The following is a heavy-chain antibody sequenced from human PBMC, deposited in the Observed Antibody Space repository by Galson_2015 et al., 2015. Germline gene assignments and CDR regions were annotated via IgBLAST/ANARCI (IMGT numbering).Heavy chain of an antibody. CDR2: ISGSGGST. CDR3: ARSAVVRGVIVIDY. Sequence: SLRLSCAASGLTFSSYAMSWVRQAPGKGLEWVSGISGSGGSTYYADSVKGRFTISRDNSKNTLNLQMNSLRAEDTAVYYCARSAVVRGVIVIDYWGQGTLVTVSS. D-gene: IGHD3-10*01. CDR1: GLTFSSYA. J-gene: IGHJ4*02. V-gene: IGHV3-23*01.